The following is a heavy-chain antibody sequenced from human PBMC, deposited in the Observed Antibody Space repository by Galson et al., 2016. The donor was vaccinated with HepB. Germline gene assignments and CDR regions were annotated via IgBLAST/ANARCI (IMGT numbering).Heavy chain of an antibody. CDR3: AKIAAPPRYYSGMDV. V-gene: IGHV4-30-2*04. J-gene: IGHJ6*04. D-gene: IGHD6-6*01. Sequence: SLKSRVTISVDTSKNQFSLKLSSVTAADTAVYYCAKIAAPPRYYSGMDVWGKGTTVTVSS.